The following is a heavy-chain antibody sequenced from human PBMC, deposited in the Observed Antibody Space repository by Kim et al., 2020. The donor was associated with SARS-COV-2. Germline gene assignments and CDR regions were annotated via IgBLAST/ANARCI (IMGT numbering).Heavy chain of an antibody. CDR2: ITPQFGTA. D-gene: IGHD5-18*01. J-gene: IGHJ4*02. CDR1: GGTLNTHA. Sequence: SVKVSCKASGGTLNTHALSWLRQAPRQGLEWMGGITPQFGTANYAKKFHDRVRITADKVLNSAYMEMSGLTVEDTAVYYCARDRSPGGEFAYGYHIVFDAWGQGTLVTVSS. V-gene: IGHV1-69*06. CDR3: ARDRSPGGEFAYGYHIVFDA.